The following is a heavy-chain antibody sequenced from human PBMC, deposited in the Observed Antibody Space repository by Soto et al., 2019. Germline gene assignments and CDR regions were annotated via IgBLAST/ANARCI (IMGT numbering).Heavy chain of an antibody. V-gene: IGHV1-18*01. Sequence: ASVKVYCKASGYTFTSYGISWVRQAPGQGLEWMGWISAYNGNTNYAQKLQGRVTMTTDTSTSTAYMELRSLRSDDTAVYYCARGVGGTPYYYYYMDVWGKGTTVTVSS. J-gene: IGHJ6*03. D-gene: IGHD3-16*01. CDR3: ARGVGGTPYYYYYMDV. CDR2: ISAYNGNT. CDR1: GYTFTSYG.